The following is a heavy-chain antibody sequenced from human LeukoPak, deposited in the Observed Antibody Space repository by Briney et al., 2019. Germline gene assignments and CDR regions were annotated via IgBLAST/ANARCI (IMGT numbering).Heavy chain of an antibody. J-gene: IGHJ5*02. D-gene: IGHD6-13*01. Sequence: SQTLSLTCAVSGGSISSGGYCWSLSRQPPGKCLEWSGYIYHRRSTYYNPSLKSRVTISVDRSKSQFSLKLTSLTAADTAVYYRARLAAGRWFAPWGQGTLVTAYS. CDR3: ARLAAGRWFAP. CDR2: IYHRRST. V-gene: IGHV4-30-2*01. CDR1: GGSISSGGYC.